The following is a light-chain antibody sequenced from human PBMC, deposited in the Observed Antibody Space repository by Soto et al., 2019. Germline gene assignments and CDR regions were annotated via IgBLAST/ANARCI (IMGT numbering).Light chain of an antibody. J-gene: IGLJ1*01. CDR2: SNS. CDR1: NSNIGRNT. V-gene: IGLV1-44*01. Sequence: QSVLTQAPSASGTPGQRVTISCSGSNSNIGRNTVNWYQHLPGTAPKLLMYSNSQRPSGVPERFSGSRSGTSASLAISGLQSEDEADYYRAAWDDSLSAYVFGTGTKVTVL. CDR3: AAWDDSLSAYV.